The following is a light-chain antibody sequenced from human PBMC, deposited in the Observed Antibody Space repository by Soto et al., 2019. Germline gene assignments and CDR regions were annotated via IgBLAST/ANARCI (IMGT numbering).Light chain of an antibody. CDR3: QQYNNWPPIT. CDR2: GAS. J-gene: IGKJ5*01. Sequence: EIVMTQFPATLSVSPGERATPSCRASQSVSSNLAWYQQKPGQAPRLLIYGASTRATGIPARFSGSGSGTEFTLTISSLQSEDFAVYSCQQYNNWPPITFGQGTRLEIK. CDR1: QSVSSN. V-gene: IGKV3-15*01.